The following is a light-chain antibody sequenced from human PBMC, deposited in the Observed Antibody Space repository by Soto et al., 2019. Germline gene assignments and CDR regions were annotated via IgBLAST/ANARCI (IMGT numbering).Light chain of an antibody. CDR1: SSDIGAYDY. CDR3: ISYTSDDVRYV. CDR2: EVN. V-gene: IGLV2-14*01. J-gene: IGLJ1*01. Sequence: QSALTQPASLSGSPGQLITISCTGTSSDIGAYDYVSWFQQHPGKAPKLMISEVNNRPSGVSNRFSGSKSGNTAYLTISGLQVEDEAEYYCISYTSDDVRYVFGTGTKVTVL.